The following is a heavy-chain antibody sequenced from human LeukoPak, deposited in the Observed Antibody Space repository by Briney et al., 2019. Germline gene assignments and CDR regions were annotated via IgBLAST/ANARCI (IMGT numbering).Heavy chain of an antibody. V-gene: IGHV1-2*02. Sequence: ASVKVSCKASGGTFSSYAISWVRQAPGQGLEWMGWINPNSGGTNYAQKFQGRVTMTRDTSISTVYLELSRLRSDDTAVYYCARGGEYSSRGWFDPWGQGTLVTVSS. D-gene: IGHD6-6*01. J-gene: IGHJ5*02. CDR3: ARGGEYSSRGWFDP. CDR1: GGTFSSYA. CDR2: INPNSGGT.